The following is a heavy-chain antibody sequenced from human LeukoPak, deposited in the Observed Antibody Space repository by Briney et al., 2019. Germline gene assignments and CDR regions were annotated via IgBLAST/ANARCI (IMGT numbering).Heavy chain of an antibody. Sequence: SETLSLTCTVSGGSISSSSYYWGWIRQPPGKGLEWIGSIYYSGSTYYNPSLKSRVTISVDPSKNQLSLKLSSVTAADTAVYYCARAPDYFDSSGYSDAFDIWGQGTMVTVSS. CDR1: GGSISSSSYY. J-gene: IGHJ3*02. CDR3: ARAPDYFDSSGYSDAFDI. CDR2: IYYSGST. V-gene: IGHV4-39*07. D-gene: IGHD3-22*01.